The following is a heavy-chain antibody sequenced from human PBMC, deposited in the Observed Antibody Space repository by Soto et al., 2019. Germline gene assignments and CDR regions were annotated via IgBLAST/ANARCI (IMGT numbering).Heavy chain of an antibody. CDR3: VKDASVLLWFGEFSGY. CDR2: ISGSGGST. Sequence: GGSLRLSCAASGFTFSSYAMSWVRQAPGKGLEWVSAISGSGGSTYYADSVKGRFTISRDNSKNTLYLQMSSLRAEDKAVYYCVKDASVLLWFGEFSGYWGQGTLVTVSS. V-gene: IGHV3-23*01. CDR1: GFTFSSYA. J-gene: IGHJ4*02. D-gene: IGHD3-10*01.